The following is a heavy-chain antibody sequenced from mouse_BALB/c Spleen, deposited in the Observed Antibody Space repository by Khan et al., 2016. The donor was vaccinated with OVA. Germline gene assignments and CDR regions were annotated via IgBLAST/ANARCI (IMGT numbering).Heavy chain of an antibody. V-gene: IGHV3-2*02. CDR1: GYSITSGYG. J-gene: IGHJ2*01. Sequence: VQLKESGPGLVKPSQSLSLTCTVTGYSITSGYGWNWNRQFPGNKLEWMGYISYSGSTNYNQSLKSRISITRDTSKNQFFLQLNSVTTEDTATYYCARTARIKYWGQGTTLTVSS. CDR3: ARTARIKY. D-gene: IGHD1-2*01. CDR2: ISYSGST.